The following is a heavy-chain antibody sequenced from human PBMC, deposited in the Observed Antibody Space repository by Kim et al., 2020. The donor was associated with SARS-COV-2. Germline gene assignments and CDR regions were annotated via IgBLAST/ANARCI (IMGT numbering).Heavy chain of an antibody. CDR3: ARDGQTVTDYYYYYGMDV. J-gene: IGHJ6*02. Sequence: KGRFTITRDNAKNSLYLQMNSLRAEDTAVYYCARDGQTVTDYYYYYGMDVWGQGTTVTVSS. D-gene: IGHD4-17*01. V-gene: IGHV3-11*05.